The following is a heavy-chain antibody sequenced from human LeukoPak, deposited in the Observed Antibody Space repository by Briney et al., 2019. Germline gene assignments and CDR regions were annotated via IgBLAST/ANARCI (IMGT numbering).Heavy chain of an antibody. V-gene: IGHV4-59*01. CDR1: GGSISSYY. Sequence: PSETLSLTCTVSGGSISSYYWSWIRQPPGKGLEWIGYIYYSGSTNYNPSLKSRVTISVDTSKNQFSLKLSSVTAADTAVYYCASIEGDSDAFGIWGQGTMVTVSS. CDR3: ASIEGDSDAFGI. D-gene: IGHD2-21*02. CDR2: IYYSGST. J-gene: IGHJ3*02.